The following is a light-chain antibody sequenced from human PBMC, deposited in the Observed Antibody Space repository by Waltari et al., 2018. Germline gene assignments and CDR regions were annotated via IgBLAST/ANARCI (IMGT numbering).Light chain of an antibody. J-gene: IGLJ2*01. CDR3: QSADSSGTYSVV. V-gene: IGLV3-25*02. Sequence: SYELTQPPSVSVSPGQTARITCSGAALPKQYAYWYQQKPGQAPVLVIYKGSERPSGIPERFSGSSSGTTVTLTISGVQAEDEADYYCQSADSSGTYSVVFGGGTKLTVL. CDR1: ALPKQY. CDR2: KGS.